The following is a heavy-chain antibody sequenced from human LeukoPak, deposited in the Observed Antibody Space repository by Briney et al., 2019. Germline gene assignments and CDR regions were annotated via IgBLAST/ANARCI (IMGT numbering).Heavy chain of an antibody. J-gene: IGHJ4*02. CDR2: FSGAGNT. V-gene: IGHV3-23*01. CDR3: AKDRLLNCRGDCYIFDY. Sequence: GGSLRLSCAASGFTFSRNAMSWVRQAPGKGLEWVSTFSGAGNTYYSDSVKGRFTISRDNSKNTLYLQVNGLRTEDTAVYYCAKDRLLNCRGDCYIFDYWGQGTVVTVSS. CDR1: GFTFSRNA. D-gene: IGHD2-21*02.